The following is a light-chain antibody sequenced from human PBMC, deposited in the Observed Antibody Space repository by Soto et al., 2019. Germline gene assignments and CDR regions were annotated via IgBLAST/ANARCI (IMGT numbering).Light chain of an antibody. CDR2: GAF. Sequence: EIGMTQSPATLSVSPGERATLSCRASQSVGSNLAWYQQKPGQAPRLLIYGAFTRATGIPARFSGSGSGTEFTLTISSLQSEDFAVYYCQQRSNWPPDFGQGTRLEI. V-gene: IGKV3-15*01. CDR1: QSVGSN. CDR3: QQRSNWPPD. J-gene: IGKJ5*01.